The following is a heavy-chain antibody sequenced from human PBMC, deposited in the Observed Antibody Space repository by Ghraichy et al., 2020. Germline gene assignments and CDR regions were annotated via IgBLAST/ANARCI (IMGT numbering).Heavy chain of an antibody. D-gene: IGHD5-18*01. CDR1: GFTFGDYT. CDR2: ISWDGGST. J-gene: IGHJ4*02. Sequence: GESLNISCAASGFTFGDYTMHWVRQAPGKGLEWVSVISWDGGSTYYADSVKGRFTISRDNSKNYMYLQMNSLRTEDTALYYCAKDGGYSYGYGTLDYWGQGTLVTVSS. V-gene: IGHV3-43*01. CDR3: AKDGGYSYGYGTLDY.